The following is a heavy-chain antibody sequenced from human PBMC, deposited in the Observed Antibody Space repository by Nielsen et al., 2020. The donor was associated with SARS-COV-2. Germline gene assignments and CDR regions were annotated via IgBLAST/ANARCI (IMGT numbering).Heavy chain of an antibody. CDR2: ISYDGSNK. D-gene: IGHD6-13*01. CDR3: AKEYSSSWYLPDY. J-gene: IGHJ4*02. V-gene: IGHV3-30-3*01. CDR1: GFTFSSYA. Sequence: GGSLRLSCAASGFTFSSYAMHWVRQAPGKGLEWVAVISYDGSNKYYADSVKGRFTISRDNAKNSLYLQMNSLRAEDTALYYCAKEYSSSWYLPDYWGQGTLVTVSS.